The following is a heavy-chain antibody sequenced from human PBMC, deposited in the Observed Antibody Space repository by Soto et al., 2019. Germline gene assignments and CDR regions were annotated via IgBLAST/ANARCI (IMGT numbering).Heavy chain of an antibody. Sequence: SVKVSCKASGGTFSSYAISWVRQAPGQGLEWMGGIIPIFGTANYAQKFQGRVTITADESTSTAYMELSSLRSEDTAVYYCARGTAGLVGATPYCFDYWGQGTLVTVSS. CDR3: ARGTAGLVGATPYCFDY. D-gene: IGHD1-26*01. CDR2: IIPIFGTA. CDR1: GGTFSSYA. J-gene: IGHJ4*02. V-gene: IGHV1-69*13.